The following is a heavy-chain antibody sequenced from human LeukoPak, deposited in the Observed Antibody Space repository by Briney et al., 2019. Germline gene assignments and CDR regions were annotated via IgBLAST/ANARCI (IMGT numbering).Heavy chain of an antibody. CDR2: IWHDGTNK. CDR3: ARDTGRYSSGWEIAYYYGMDV. CDR1: GFTFNTYG. J-gene: IGHJ6*02. Sequence: PGRSLRLSCAASGFTFNTYGMHWVRQAPGKGLEWVAAIWHDGTNKYYTDSVKGRFTISRDNSKNKLYLQMDSLRAEDTAVYYCARDTGRYSSGWEIAYYYGMDVRGQGTTVTVSS. D-gene: IGHD6-19*01. V-gene: IGHV3-33*01.